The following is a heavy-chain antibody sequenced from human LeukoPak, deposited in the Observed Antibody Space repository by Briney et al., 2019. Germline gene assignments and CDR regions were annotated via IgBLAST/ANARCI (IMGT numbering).Heavy chain of an antibody. Sequence: GGSLRLSCAASGFTFSSYAMSWVRQAPGKGLEWVSSIANSVIRIYYADSVKGRFTVSRDNAKNSLYLQMDGLRAEDTAIYYCARDFGGTLKTALDYWGQGTLVTVSS. V-gene: IGHV3-21*01. D-gene: IGHD4-23*01. CDR1: GFTFSSYA. CDR2: IANSVIRI. J-gene: IGHJ4*02. CDR3: ARDFGGTLKTALDY.